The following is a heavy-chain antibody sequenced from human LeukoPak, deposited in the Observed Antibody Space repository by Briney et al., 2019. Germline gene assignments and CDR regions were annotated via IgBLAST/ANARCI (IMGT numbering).Heavy chain of an antibody. CDR1: GGSISSGDYY. D-gene: IGHD3-22*01. V-gene: IGHV4-30-4*01. CDR3: AREGAHYYDSSGYFSDAFDI. CDR2: IYYSGST. Sequence: SETLSLTCTVSGGSISSGDYYWSWIRQPPGKGLEWIGYIYYSGSTYYNPSLKSRVTISVDTSKNQFSLKLSSVTAADTAVYYCAREGAHYYDSSGYFSDAFDIWGQGTMVTVSS. J-gene: IGHJ3*02.